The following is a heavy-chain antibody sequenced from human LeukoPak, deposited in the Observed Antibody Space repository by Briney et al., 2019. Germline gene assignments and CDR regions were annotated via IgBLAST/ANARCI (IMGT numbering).Heavy chain of an antibody. J-gene: IGHJ4*02. CDR2: IIGSGSST. Sequence: GGSLRLSCAASGFTVSSYWMHWVRQAPGKGLEWVSAIIGSGSSTYYADSVKGRFTISRDNSKNTLFLQMNSLRAEDTAVYYCAKDRAQQLVLDFWGQGTLVTVSS. CDR3: AKDRAQQLVLDF. CDR1: GFTVSSYW. D-gene: IGHD6-13*01. V-gene: IGHV3-23*01.